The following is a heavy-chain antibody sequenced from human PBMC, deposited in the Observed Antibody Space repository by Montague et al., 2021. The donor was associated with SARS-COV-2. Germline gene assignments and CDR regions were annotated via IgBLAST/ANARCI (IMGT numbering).Heavy chain of an antibody. J-gene: IGHJ6*02. V-gene: IGHV3-30*04. CDR3: AKDQGYNINFYYGADV. D-gene: IGHD1-1*01. Sequence: SLRLSCAASGFTFNYYPMHWVRQAPGKGLEWVAVISYDGSGFSYVDSVKGRFTISRDNSKYAVYLQMTSLRFEDTAVYFCAKDQGYNINFYYGADVWGQGATVTVSS. CDR1: GFTFNYYP. CDR2: ISYDGSGF.